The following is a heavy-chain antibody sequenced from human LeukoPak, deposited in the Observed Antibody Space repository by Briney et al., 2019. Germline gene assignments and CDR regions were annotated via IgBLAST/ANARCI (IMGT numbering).Heavy chain of an antibody. CDR1: GGSISSYY. V-gene: IGHV4-59*12. D-gene: IGHD4-23*01. CDR2: IYYSGST. J-gene: IGHJ4*02. Sequence: SETLSLTCTVSGGSISSYYWSWIRQPPGKGLEWIGYIYYSGSTNYNPSLKSRVTISVDKSKNQFSLKLSSVTAADTAVYYCARATTVVKTFDYWGQGTLVTVSS. CDR3: ARATTVVKTFDY.